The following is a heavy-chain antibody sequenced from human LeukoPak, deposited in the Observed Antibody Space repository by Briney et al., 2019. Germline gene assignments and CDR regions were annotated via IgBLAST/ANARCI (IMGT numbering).Heavy chain of an antibody. CDR2: ISGSGGST. Sequence: GGSLRLSCAASGVTFSSYAMSWVRQAPRKGLEWVSAISGSGGSTYYADSVKGRFTISRDNSKNTLYLQMNSLRAEDTAVYYCAKDLILTGFSYWGQGTLVTVSS. J-gene: IGHJ4*02. D-gene: IGHD3-9*01. V-gene: IGHV3-23*01. CDR1: GVTFSSYA. CDR3: AKDLILTGFSY.